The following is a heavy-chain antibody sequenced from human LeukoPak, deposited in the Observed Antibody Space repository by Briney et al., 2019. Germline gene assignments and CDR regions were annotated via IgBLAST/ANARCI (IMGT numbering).Heavy chain of an antibody. CDR2: INSDGSST. CDR1: GFTFSSYG. CDR3: ARAFRVSSGWSLDAFDI. J-gene: IGHJ3*02. V-gene: IGHV3-74*01. D-gene: IGHD6-19*01. Sequence: GGSLRLSCAASGFTFSSYGMHWVRRAPGKGLVWVSRINSDGSSTSYADSVKGRSTISRDNAKNTLYLQMNSLRAEDTAVYYCARAFRVSSGWSLDAFDIWGQGTMVTVSS.